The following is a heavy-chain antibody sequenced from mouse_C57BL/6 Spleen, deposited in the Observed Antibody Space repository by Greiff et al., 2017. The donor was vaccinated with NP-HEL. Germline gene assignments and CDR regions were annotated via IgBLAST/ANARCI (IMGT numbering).Heavy chain of an antibody. Sequence: QVQLKESGAELVKPGASVKISCKASGYAFSSYWMNWVKQRPGKGLEWIGQIYPGDGDTNYNGKFKGKATLTADKSSSTAYMQLSSLTSEDSAVYFCARREELGRVFAYWGQGTLVTVSA. V-gene: IGHV1-80*01. J-gene: IGHJ3*01. D-gene: IGHD4-1*01. CDR3: ARREELGRVFAY. CDR1: GYAFSSYW. CDR2: IYPGDGDT.